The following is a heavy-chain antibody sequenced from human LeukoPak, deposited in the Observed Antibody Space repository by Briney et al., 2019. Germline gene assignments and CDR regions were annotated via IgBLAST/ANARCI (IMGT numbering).Heavy chain of an antibody. Sequence: GASVKVSCKASGYTFTGYYMHWVRQAPGPGLEWMGWINPNSGGTNYAQKFQGRVTMTRDTSISTAYMELSRLRSDDTAVYYCARVGGLGYCSSTSCYTGYDYWGQGTLVTVSS. J-gene: IGHJ4*02. CDR1: GYTFTGYY. CDR3: ARVGGLGYCSSTSCYTGYDY. CDR2: INPNSGGT. D-gene: IGHD2-2*02. V-gene: IGHV1-2*02.